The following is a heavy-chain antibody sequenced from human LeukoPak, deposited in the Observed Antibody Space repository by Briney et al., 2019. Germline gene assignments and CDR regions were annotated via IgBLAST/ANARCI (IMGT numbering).Heavy chain of an antibody. Sequence: GGSLRLSCATSGFTFSDYHMSWFRQAPGKGLEWVSYISTSGSSIGYADSVKGRFTISRDNAKNSLSLQMNSLRADDSAMYYCARADCGGNYCYPPIIWFGAWGQGTLVTVSS. D-gene: IGHD2-21*01. CDR2: ISTSGSSI. CDR3: ARADCGGNYCYPPIIWFGA. CDR1: GFTFSDYH. V-gene: IGHV3-11*01. J-gene: IGHJ5*02.